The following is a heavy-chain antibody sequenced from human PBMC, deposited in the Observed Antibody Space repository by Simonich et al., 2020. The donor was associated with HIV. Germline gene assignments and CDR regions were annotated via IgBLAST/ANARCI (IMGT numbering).Heavy chain of an antibody. D-gene: IGHD3-10*01. CDR3: ARSTYYYNSGSYYRADYFDY. CDR2: VNHSGST. Sequence: QVQLQQWGAGLLKPSETLSLTCAVYGWSLSIYRWSWIRQPPGKGLEGIGEVNHSGSTSYNPSLKSRVTISVDTSKNKFSLQLSSVTAADTAMYYCARSTYYYNSGSYYRADYFDYWGQGTLVTVSS. V-gene: IGHV4-34*01. CDR1: GWSLSIYR. J-gene: IGHJ4*02.